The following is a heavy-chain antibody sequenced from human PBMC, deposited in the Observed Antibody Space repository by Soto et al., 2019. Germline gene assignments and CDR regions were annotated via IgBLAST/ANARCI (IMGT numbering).Heavy chain of an antibody. D-gene: IGHD6-19*01. CDR3: ARSRSGPPPDAFDI. J-gene: IGHJ3*02. CDR2: ISAYNGNT. V-gene: IGHV1-18*01. Sequence: QVQLVQSGAEVKKPGASVKVSCKASDYTFTNYGISWVRQAPGQGIEWMGWISAYNGNTNYAQKLQGRVTMTTDTSTSTAYMELRSLRSDDTAVYYCARSRSGPPPDAFDIWGQGTMVTVSS. CDR1: DYTFTNYG.